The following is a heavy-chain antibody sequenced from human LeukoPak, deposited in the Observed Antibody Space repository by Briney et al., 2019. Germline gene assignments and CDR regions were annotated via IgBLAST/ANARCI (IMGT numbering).Heavy chain of an antibody. V-gene: IGHV4-61*02. J-gene: IGHJ6*03. CDR1: GGSISSGSYY. CDR2: IYTSGST. CDR3: ASTRRDGYNYLAPDYYYYYMDV. D-gene: IGHD5-24*01. Sequence: SQTLSLTCTVSGGSISSGSYYWSWIRQPAGKGLEWIVRIYTSGSTNYNPSLKSRVTISVDTSKNQFSLKLSSVTAADTAVYYCASTRRDGYNYLAPDYYYYYMDVWGKGTTVTISS.